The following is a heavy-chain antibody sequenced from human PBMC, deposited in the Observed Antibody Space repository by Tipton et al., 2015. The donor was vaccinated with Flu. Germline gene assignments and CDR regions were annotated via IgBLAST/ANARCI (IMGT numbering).Heavy chain of an antibody. Sequence: GLVKPSETLSLTCTVSGGSISSYYWTWIRQPPGKGLEWVAFMWFDGSNKKYGDSVKGRFTISRDNSKNTLYLQMNSLTAEDTAVYYCARDFQEYYFDYWGLGALVTVSS. V-gene: IGHV3-33*08. J-gene: IGHJ4*02. CDR3: ARDFQEYYFDY. CDR2: MWFDGSNK. CDR1: GGSISSYY.